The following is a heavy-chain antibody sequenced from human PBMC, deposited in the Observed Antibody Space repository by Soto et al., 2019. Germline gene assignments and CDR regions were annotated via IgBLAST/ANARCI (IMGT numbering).Heavy chain of an antibody. J-gene: IGHJ4*02. Sequence: QMQLVQSGAEVKKTGSSVTVSCKALGNTFTYRYLHWVRQAPGQALEWMGWITPFSGDVHYAQKSQERVTITRDRSINTAYMKMSSLRSEDTAMYFCAGGGAGSGTVPWELHDHWGQGTLVNVSS. CDR1: GNTFTYRY. D-gene: IGHD1-26*01. CDR2: ITPFSGDV. CDR3: AGGGAGSGTVPWELHDH. V-gene: IGHV1-45*02.